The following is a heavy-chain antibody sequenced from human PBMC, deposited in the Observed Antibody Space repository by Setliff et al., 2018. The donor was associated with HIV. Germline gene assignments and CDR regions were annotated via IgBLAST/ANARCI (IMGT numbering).Heavy chain of an antibody. Sequence: PSETLSLTCSVSGASITRGGDFWSWIRQHPGKGLEWIGFISYSGSPNSNPSLKSRVTISVDTSKKQFSLKLDSVTAADTAVYYCARGGFYSSDYYLLDYWGQGTLVTVSS. D-gene: IGHD6-19*01. J-gene: IGHJ4*02. V-gene: IGHV4-61*08. CDR1: GASITRGGDF. CDR3: ARGGFYSSDYYLLDY. CDR2: ISYSGSP.